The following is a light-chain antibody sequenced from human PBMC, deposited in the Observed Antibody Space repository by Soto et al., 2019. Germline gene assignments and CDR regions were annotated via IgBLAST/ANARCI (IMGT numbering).Light chain of an antibody. CDR3: AAWDDSLSALV. J-gene: IGLJ3*02. Sequence: QSVLTQPPSASGTPGPRVTISCSGSSSNIESNYVYWYQQLPGSAPKLLIYRNDQRPSGVPDRLSGSKSGTSASLAISGLRSEDEADYYCAAWDDSLSALVFGGGTKRTV. CDR2: RND. CDR1: SSNIESNY. V-gene: IGLV1-47*01.